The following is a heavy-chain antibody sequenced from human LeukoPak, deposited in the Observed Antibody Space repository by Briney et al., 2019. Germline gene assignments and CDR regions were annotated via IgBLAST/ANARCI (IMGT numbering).Heavy chain of an antibody. CDR2: IYHSGST. V-gene: IGHV4-30-2*01. J-gene: IGHJ6*03. D-gene: IGHD2-2*02. CDR3: AREVIVVVPAAIDYYYYMDV. Sequence: NPSETLSLTCTVSGGSISSGGYYWSWIRQPPGKGLEWIGYIYHSGSTYYNPSLKSRVTISVDRSKNQFSLKLGSVTAADTAVYYCAREVIVVVPAAIDYYYYMDVWGKGTTVTVSS. CDR1: GGSISSGGYY.